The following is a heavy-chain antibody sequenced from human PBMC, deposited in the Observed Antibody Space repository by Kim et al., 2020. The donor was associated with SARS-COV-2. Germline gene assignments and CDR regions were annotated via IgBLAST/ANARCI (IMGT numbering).Heavy chain of an antibody. CDR3: ARVGYDYVWGSYRDYYYYYGMDL. Sequence: GGSLRLSCAASGFTFSDYYMSWIRQAPGKGLEWVSYISSSSSYTNYADSVKGRFTISRDNAKNSLYLQMNSLRAEDTAVYYCARVGYDYVWGSYRDYYYYYGMDLWGQVTTVTVSS. D-gene: IGHD3-16*02. V-gene: IGHV3-11*05. CDR1: GFTFSDYY. CDR2: ISSSSSYT. J-gene: IGHJ6*02.